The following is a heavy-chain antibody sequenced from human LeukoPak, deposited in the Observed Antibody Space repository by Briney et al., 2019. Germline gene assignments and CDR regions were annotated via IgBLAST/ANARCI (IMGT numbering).Heavy chain of an antibody. Sequence: QPGRSLRLSCAASGFTFSSYGMHWVRQAPGKGLEWVAVIWYDGSNKYYADSVKGRFTISRDNSKNTLYLQMNSLRAEDTAVYYCARVEWGGRDTAMEYYYYYGMDVWGQGTTVTVSS. CDR2: IWYDGSNK. CDR1: GFTFSSYG. D-gene: IGHD5-18*01. J-gene: IGHJ6*02. V-gene: IGHV3-33*01. CDR3: ARVEWGGRDTAMEYYYYYGMDV.